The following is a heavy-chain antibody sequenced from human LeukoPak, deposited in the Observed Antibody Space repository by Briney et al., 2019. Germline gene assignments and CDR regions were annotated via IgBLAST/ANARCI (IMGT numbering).Heavy chain of an antibody. CDR3: AKVFRAPPGEVRPYYYYGMDV. Sequence: QAGGSLRLSCAASGLTISSSGVSWVRQTPGKGLEWVSSISGSGDRTHYADSVRGRFTISRDTSKDTLYLQMNSLRAEDTAVYYCAKVFRAPPGEVRPYYYYGMDVWGQGTTVTVSS. D-gene: IGHD3-10*01. CDR1: GLTISSSG. V-gene: IGHV3-23*01. J-gene: IGHJ6*02. CDR2: ISGSGDRT.